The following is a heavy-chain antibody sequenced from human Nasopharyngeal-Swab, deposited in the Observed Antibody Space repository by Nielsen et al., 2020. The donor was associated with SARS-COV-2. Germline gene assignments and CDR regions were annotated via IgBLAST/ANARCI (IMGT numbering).Heavy chain of an antibody. CDR2: ISSSSSYI. D-gene: IGHD3-22*01. CDR3: ARATTDSSGYYYVFDY. J-gene: IGHJ4*02. V-gene: IGHV3-21*01. CDR1: GFTFSSYS. Sequence: GGSLRLSCAASGFTFSSYSMNWVRQAPGKGLEWVSSISSSSSYIYYADSVKGRFTISRENAKNSLYLQMNSLRAGDTAVYYCARATTDSSGYYYVFDYWGQGTLVTVSS.